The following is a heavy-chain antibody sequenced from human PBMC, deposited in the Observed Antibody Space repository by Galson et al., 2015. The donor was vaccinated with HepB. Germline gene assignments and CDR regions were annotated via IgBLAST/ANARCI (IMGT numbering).Heavy chain of an antibody. CDR3: ARETASSWNEVGVDY. Sequence: SLRLSCAASGFTFSSYAMHWVRQAPGKGLEYVSAISSNGGSTYYADSVKGRFTISRDNSKNSLYLQMNSLRDEDTAVYYCARETASSWNEVGVDYWGQGTLVTVSS. D-gene: IGHD6-13*01. J-gene: IGHJ4*02. CDR1: GFTFSSYA. CDR2: ISSNGGST. V-gene: IGHV3-64*04.